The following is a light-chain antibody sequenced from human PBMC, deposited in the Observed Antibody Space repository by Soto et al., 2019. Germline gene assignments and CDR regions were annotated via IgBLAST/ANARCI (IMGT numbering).Light chain of an antibody. V-gene: IGLV2-8*01. CDR3: SSFAGANIWV. CDR2: EVT. CDR1: SSDVGGYTY. J-gene: IGLJ3*02. Sequence: QSVLTQPPSASGSPGQSVTISCTGSSSDVGGYTYVSWYQQHPGKAPKLMIHEVTKRPSGVPDRFSGSKSGNTAFLTVSGLQAEDEANYYCSSFAGANIWVFGGGTKVTVL.